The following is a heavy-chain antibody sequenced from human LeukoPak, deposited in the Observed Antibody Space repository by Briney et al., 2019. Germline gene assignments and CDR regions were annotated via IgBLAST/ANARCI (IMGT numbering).Heavy chain of an antibody. CDR3: AKRERRNGGPFGY. J-gene: IGHJ4*02. Sequence: GGSLRLSCAASGFTFSTYVMGWVRQAPGKGLEWVSDISGGGDSTFYAVSVEGRFTISRDDSKNTLFLQMNNLRTEDTAMYYCAKRERRNGGPFGYWGRGALVTVSS. D-gene: IGHD1-26*01. CDR2: ISGGGDST. V-gene: IGHV3-23*01. CDR1: GFTFSTYV.